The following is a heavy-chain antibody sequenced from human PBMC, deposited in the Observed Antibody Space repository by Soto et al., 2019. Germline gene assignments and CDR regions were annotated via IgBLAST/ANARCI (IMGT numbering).Heavy chain of an antibody. V-gene: IGHV4-31*03. D-gene: IGHD3-3*01. CDR2: IYYSGST. CDR1: GGSISSGGYY. Sequence: QVQLQESGPGLVKPSQTLSLTCTVSGGSISSGGYYWSWIRQHPGKGLEWIGYIYYSGSTYYNPSLKSRVTISVDTSKNQFSLKLSSVTAADTAVYYCARDPVHYDFLSGYYHTWNDAFDIWGQGTMVTVSS. J-gene: IGHJ3*02. CDR3: ARDPVHYDFLSGYYHTWNDAFDI.